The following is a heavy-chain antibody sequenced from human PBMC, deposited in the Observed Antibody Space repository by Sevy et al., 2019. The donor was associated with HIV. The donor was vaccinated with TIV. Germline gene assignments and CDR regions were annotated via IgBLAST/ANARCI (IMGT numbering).Heavy chain of an antibody. CDR3: ARQSGGDRLDYYGMDV. J-gene: IGHJ6*02. Sequence: SETLSLTCGVSNFSISSGYYWGWIRQTPGKGLEWIGNTYHGGSTYYNPSLKSRVAISVDKSTNKLSLRLGSVTAADTAVYYCARQSGGDRLDYYGMDVWGQGTTVTVSS. V-gene: IGHV4-38-2*01. CDR2: TYHGGST. D-gene: IGHD2-21*02. CDR1: NFSISSGYY.